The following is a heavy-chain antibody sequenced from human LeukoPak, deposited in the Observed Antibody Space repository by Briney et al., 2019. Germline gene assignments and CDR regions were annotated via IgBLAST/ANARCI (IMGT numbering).Heavy chain of an antibody. J-gene: IGHJ4*02. CDR3: ARTDYYDSSGYYLTPNY. D-gene: IGHD3-22*01. V-gene: IGHV1-3*01. CDR1: GYTFTSYA. Sequence: ASVKVSCKASGYTFTSYAMHWVRQAPGQRLGRMGWINAGNGNTKYSQKFQGRVTITRDTSASTAYMELSSLRSEDTAVYYCARTDYYDSSGYYLTPNYWGQGTLVTVSS. CDR2: INAGNGNT.